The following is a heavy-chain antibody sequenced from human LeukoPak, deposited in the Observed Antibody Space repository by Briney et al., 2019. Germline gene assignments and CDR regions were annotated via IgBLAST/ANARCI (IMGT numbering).Heavy chain of an antibody. Sequence: GSLRLSCVASGFALRNYGLNWVRQPPGKGLEWIGEINHSGSTNYNPSLKSRATISVDTSKNQFSLKLSSVTAADTAVYYCARGGSGWYEDYWGQGTLVTVSS. CDR3: ARGGSGWYEDY. V-gene: IGHV4-34*01. J-gene: IGHJ4*02. CDR1: GFALRNYG. CDR2: INHSGST. D-gene: IGHD6-19*01.